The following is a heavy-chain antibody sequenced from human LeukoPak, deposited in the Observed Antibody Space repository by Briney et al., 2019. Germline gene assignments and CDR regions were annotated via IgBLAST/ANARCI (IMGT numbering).Heavy chain of an antibody. CDR3: ARGGQWLYSDH. CDR1: GYIFINYS. D-gene: IGHD6-19*01. CDR2: ISGYNGDT. V-gene: IGHV1-18*01. J-gene: IGHJ4*02. Sequence: ASVKVSCKTSGYIFINYSINWVRQAPGQGLEWMGWISGYNGDTNYAQKLQGRVTMTTDTSTNTAYMELRSLTSDDTAVYYCARGGQWLYSDHWGQGTLVTVSS.